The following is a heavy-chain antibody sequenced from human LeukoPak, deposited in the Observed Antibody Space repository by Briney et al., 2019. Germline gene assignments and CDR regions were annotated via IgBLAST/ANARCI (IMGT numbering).Heavy chain of an antibody. V-gene: IGHV4-39*07. Sequence: SETLSLTCTVSGGSISSSSYYWGWIRQPPGKGLEWIGSIYYSGSTYYNPSLKSRVTISVDTSKNQFSLKLGSVTAADTAVYYCARVGWGATGIDYWGQGTLVTVSS. J-gene: IGHJ4*02. CDR3: ARVGWGATGIDY. CDR2: IYYSGST. CDR1: GGSISSSSYY. D-gene: IGHD1-26*01.